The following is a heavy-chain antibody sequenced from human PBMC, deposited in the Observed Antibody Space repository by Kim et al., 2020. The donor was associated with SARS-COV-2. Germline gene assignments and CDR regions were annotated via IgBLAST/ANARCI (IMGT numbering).Heavy chain of an antibody. CDR2: ISSSGSTT. Sequence: GGSLRLSCAASGFTFSDYYMSWIRQAPGKGLEWVSYISSSGSTTYYADSVKGRFTISRDNAKNSLYLQMNSLRAEDTAVYYCASLGRPPVRVVTSNWFDPWGQGTLVTVSA. D-gene: IGHD2-21*02. J-gene: IGHJ5*02. V-gene: IGHV3-11*01. CDR1: GFTFSDYY. CDR3: ASLGRPPVRVVTSNWFDP.